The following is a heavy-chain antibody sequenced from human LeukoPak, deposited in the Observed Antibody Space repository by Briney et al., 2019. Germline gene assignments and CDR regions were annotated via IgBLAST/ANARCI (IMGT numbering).Heavy chain of an antibody. D-gene: IGHD2-2*01. V-gene: IGHV3-49*04. CDR2: IKTKAYRGTT. CDR3: TRSPLVVSAAIDY. Sequence: PGGSLRLSCTGFGFTFGDYAMSWVRQAPGKGLEWVGFIKTKAYRGTTEYAASVKGRFTISRDDSKSIAYLPMNSLKTEDTAVYYCTRSPLVVSAAIDYWGQGTLVTVSS. J-gene: IGHJ4*02. CDR1: GFTFGDYA.